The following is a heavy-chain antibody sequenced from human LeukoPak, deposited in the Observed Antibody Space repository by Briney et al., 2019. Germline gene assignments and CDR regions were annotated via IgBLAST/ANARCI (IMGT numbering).Heavy chain of an antibody. J-gene: IGHJ4*02. CDR2: ISGSGGST. CDR3: AKDRAPFEEQWLPSVDY. CDR1: GLTFSSYA. V-gene: IGHV3-23*01. Sequence: GGSLRLSCAASGLTFSSYAMSWVRQAPGKGLEWVSAISGSGGSTYYADSVKGRFTISRDNSKNTLYLQMNSLRAEDTAVYYCAKDRAPFEEQWLPSVDYWGQGTLVTVSS. D-gene: IGHD6-19*01.